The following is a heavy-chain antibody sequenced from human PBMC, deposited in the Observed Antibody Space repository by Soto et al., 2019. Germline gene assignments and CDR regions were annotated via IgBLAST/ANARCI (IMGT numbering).Heavy chain of an antibody. D-gene: IGHD3-10*01. Sequence: SVKVSCKASGYTFTYRYLHWVRQAPGQALEWMGWITPFNGNTNYAQKFQDRVTITRDRSMSTAYMELSSLRSEDTAMYYCARWSGVADAFDIWGQGTMVTVSS. CDR1: GYTFTYRY. CDR2: ITPFNGNT. CDR3: ARWSGVADAFDI. J-gene: IGHJ3*02. V-gene: IGHV1-45*02.